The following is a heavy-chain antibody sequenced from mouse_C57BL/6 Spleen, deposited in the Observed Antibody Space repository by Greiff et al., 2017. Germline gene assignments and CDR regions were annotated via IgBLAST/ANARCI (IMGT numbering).Heavy chain of an antibody. V-gene: IGHV1-72*01. Sequence: VQLQQPGAELVKPGASVKLSCKASGYTFTSYWMHWVKQRPGRGLEWIGRIDPNSGGTKYNEKFKSKATLTVDKPSSTAYMQLSSLTSEDSAVYYCARNGDQRDYGNYEFAYWGQGTLVTVSA. J-gene: IGHJ3*01. CDR1: GYTFTSYW. D-gene: IGHD2-1*01. CDR3: ARNGDQRDYGNYEFAY. CDR2: IDPNSGGT.